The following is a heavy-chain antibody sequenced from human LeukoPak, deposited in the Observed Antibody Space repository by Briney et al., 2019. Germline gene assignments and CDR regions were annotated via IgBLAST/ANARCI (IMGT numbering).Heavy chain of an antibody. D-gene: IGHD2-2*01. J-gene: IGHJ5*02. V-gene: IGHV4-4*02. Sequence: KPSETLSLTCAVSGGSISSSNWWSWVRQPPGKGLEWIGSIYYSGSTYYNPSLKSRVTISVDTSKNQFSLKLSSVTAADTAVYYCARGIGNIVVVPAGWFDPWGQGTLVTVSS. CDR1: GGSISSSNW. CDR2: IYYSGST. CDR3: ARGIGNIVVVPAGWFDP.